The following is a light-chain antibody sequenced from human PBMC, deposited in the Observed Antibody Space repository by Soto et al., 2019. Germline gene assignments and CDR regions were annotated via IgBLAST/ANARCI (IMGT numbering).Light chain of an antibody. Sequence: QSVLTQPPSVSGSPGRSVTISCTGTSSDVGDFNYVSWYQHLPGRAPKLIIYDVTNRPSGISYRFSASKSGRTASLTISGLQAEDEAYYYCSSYSSSTTHVVFGGGTKLTVL. V-gene: IGLV2-14*03. CDR2: DVT. CDR1: SSDVGDFNY. J-gene: IGLJ2*01. CDR3: SSYSSSTTHVV.